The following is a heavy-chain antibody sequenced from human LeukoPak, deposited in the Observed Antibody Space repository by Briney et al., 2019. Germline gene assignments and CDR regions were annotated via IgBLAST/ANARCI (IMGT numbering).Heavy chain of an antibody. CDR3: ARDRGGGYHAGIFY. J-gene: IGHJ4*02. D-gene: IGHD5-12*01. CDR1: GFTVNSNY. Sequence: GGSLRLSCAASGFTVNSNYMTWVRQAPGKGLEWVSIVYSAGSTFYADSVKGRFTISRDKSKNTLYLQMNSLRAEDPAMYYCARDRGGGYHAGIFYWGQGTLVTVSS. V-gene: IGHV3-66*01. CDR2: VYSAGST.